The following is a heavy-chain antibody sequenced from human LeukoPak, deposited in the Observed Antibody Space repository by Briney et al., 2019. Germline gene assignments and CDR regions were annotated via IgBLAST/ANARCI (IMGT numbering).Heavy chain of an antibody. CDR3: ARSGRVAAGTRYISDS. Sequence: SETLSLTCTVSGDSISGYYWSWIRQPPGKGLEWIGYVLSSGTTNYNPSLKGRVTLLVDTSKNQFSLELSSVTAADTAVYYCARSGRVAAGTRYISDSWGQGALVTVSS. CDR2: VLSSGTT. V-gene: IGHV4-59*01. J-gene: IGHJ4*02. CDR1: GDSISGYY. D-gene: IGHD2-15*01.